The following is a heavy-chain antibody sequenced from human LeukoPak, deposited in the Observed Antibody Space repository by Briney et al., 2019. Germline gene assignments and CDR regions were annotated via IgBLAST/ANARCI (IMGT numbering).Heavy chain of an antibody. CDR2: IYHSGST. Sequence: SETLSLTCAVSGYSISSGYYWGWIRQPPGKGLEWIGSIYHSGSTYYNPSLKSRVTISVDTSKNQFSLKLSSVTAADTAVCYCARHLGYSSGWYVDYFDYWGQGTLVTVSS. CDR3: ARHLGYSSGWYVDYFDY. V-gene: IGHV4-38-2*01. J-gene: IGHJ4*02. D-gene: IGHD6-19*01. CDR1: GYSISSGYY.